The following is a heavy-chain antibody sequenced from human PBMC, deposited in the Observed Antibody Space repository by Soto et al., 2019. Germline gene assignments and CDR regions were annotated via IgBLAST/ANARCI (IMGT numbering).Heavy chain of an antibody. J-gene: IGHJ6*03. D-gene: IGHD3-10*01. CDR3: AVVRGVRGYYYYMDV. CDR2: IYYSGST. CDR1: GGSISSGDYY. Sequence: SETLSLTCTVSGGSISSGDYYWSWIRQPPGKGLEWIGYIYYSGSTYYNPSLKSRVTISVDTSKNQFSLKLSSVTAADTAVYYCAVVRGVRGYYYYMDVWGKGTTVTVSS. V-gene: IGHV4-30-4*01.